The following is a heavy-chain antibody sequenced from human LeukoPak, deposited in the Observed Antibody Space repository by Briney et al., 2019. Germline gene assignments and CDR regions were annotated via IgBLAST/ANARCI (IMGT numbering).Heavy chain of an antibody. V-gene: IGHV3-30*18. CDR3: AKVVYSGYGPADY. D-gene: IGHD5-12*01. CDR1: GFTFSSYG. J-gene: IGHJ4*02. Sequence: GGSLRLSCAASGFTFSSYGMHWVRQAPGKGLEWVAVISYDGSNKYYADSVKGRFTISRDNSKNTLYLQLSSLRAEETAVYYCAKVVYSGYGPADYWGQGTLVTVSS. CDR2: ISYDGSNK.